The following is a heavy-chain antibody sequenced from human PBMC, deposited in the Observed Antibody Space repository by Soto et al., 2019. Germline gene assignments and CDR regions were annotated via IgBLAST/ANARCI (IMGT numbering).Heavy chain of an antibody. Sequence: GSLRLSCAASVFTFSSYGMHWVRQAPGKGLEWVAVISYDGSNKYYADSVKGRFTISRDNSKNTLYLQMNSLRAEDTAVYYCAKTTAQNYYDSSGYDYWGQGTLVTVSS. CDR2: ISYDGSNK. CDR3: AKTTAQNYYDSSGYDY. D-gene: IGHD3-22*01. CDR1: VFTFSSYG. J-gene: IGHJ4*02. V-gene: IGHV3-30*18.